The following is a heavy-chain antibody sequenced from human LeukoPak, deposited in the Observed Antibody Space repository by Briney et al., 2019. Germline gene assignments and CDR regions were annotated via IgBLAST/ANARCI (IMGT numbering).Heavy chain of an antibody. D-gene: IGHD3-10*01. CDR3: ARDPHASGSRMRWLDP. V-gene: IGHV1-69*04. CDR2: IIPMLNIP. J-gene: IGHJ5*02. Sequence: SVKVSCKASGGTFNNYAISWVRQAPGHGLEWMGRIIPMLNIPNYAPKFLGRVTIIADKSTSTAYMELTRLTSEDTATYYCARDPHASGSRMRWLDPWGQGTLVTVSS. CDR1: GGTFNNYA.